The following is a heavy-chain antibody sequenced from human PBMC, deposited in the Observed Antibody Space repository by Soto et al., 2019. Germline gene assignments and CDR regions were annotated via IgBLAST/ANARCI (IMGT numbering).Heavy chain of an antibody. CDR2: ISSSGSTI. Sequence: QPGGSLRLSCAASGFTFSSYEMNWVRQAPGKGLEWVSYISSSGSTIYCADSVKGRFTISRDNAKNSLYLQMNGLRAEDTAVYYCARVRIVVVTTYPGDYYGMDVWGQGTTVTVSS. CDR3: ARVRIVVVTTYPGDYYGMDV. CDR1: GFTFSSYE. D-gene: IGHD2-21*02. V-gene: IGHV3-48*03. J-gene: IGHJ6*02.